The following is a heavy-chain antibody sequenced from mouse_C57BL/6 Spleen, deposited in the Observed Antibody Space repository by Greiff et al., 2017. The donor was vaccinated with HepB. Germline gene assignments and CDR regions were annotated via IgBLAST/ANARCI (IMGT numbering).Heavy chain of an antibody. CDR2: IDPSDSET. D-gene: IGHD2-2*01. Sequence: QVQLQQPGAELVRPGSSVKLSCKASGYTFTSYWMHWVKQRPIQGLEWIGNIDPSDSETHYNQKFKDKATLTVDKSSSTAYMQLSSLTAEASAVYYCARNTMVTTRAMDYWGQGTSVTVSS. J-gene: IGHJ4*01. CDR3: ARNTMVTTRAMDY. CDR1: GYTFTSYW. V-gene: IGHV1-52*01.